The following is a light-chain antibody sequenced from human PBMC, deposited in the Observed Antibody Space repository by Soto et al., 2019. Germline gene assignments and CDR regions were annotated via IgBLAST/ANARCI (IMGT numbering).Light chain of an antibody. Sequence: QSALTQPASLSGSPGQSITISCTGTSRDVGGYNYVSWYQQHPGKAPKLMIYDVSNRPSGVSNRFSGSKSGNTASLTISGLQAEDEADYYCSSYTSSSTYVFGTGTKVTV. CDR2: DVS. J-gene: IGLJ1*01. CDR1: SRDVGGYNY. CDR3: SSYTSSSTYV. V-gene: IGLV2-14*01.